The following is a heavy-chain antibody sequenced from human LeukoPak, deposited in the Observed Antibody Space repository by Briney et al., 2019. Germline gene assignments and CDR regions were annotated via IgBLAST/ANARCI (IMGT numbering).Heavy chain of an antibody. V-gene: IGHV3-7*05. CDR2: IKQDESQK. Sequence: GGSLRLSCAASGFTFSSYWMSWVRQAPGKGLEWVANIKQDESQKLYVDSVKGRFTISRDNSKNTLYLQMNSLRAEDTAVYYCAKDLAGSGSYSFDYWGQGTLVTVSS. CDR1: GFTFSSYW. CDR3: AKDLAGSGSYSFDY. J-gene: IGHJ4*02. D-gene: IGHD1-26*01.